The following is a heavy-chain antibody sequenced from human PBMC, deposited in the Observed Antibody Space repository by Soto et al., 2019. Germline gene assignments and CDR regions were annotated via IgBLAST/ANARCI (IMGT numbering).Heavy chain of an antibody. CDR2: ISSDGGNT. CDR1: GFTFSSSA. V-gene: IGHV3-64*01. CDR3: ARRGDVYYGFDI. Sequence: EVQLVESGGDLVQPGGSLRLSCAASGFTFSSSAMHWVRQAPGKGLEYVSSISSDGGNTYYANSVKGRFTISRDNSKNTLYLQMGSLRNEDMAVYYCARRGDVYYGFDIWGQGTMVTVSS. D-gene: IGHD3-16*01. J-gene: IGHJ3*02.